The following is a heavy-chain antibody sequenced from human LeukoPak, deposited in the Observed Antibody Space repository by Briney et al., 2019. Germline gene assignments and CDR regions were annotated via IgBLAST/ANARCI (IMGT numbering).Heavy chain of an antibody. CDR1: GGSISSYY. Sequence: SETLSLTCTVSGGSISSYYWSWIRQPPGKGLEWIGYICYSGSTNYNPSLKSRVTISVDTSKNQFSLKLSSVTAADTAVYYCARHRGSANYGDYWVDYWGQGTLVTVSS. CDR2: ICYSGST. D-gene: IGHD4-17*01. CDR3: ARHRGSANYGDYWVDY. J-gene: IGHJ4*02. V-gene: IGHV4-59*01.